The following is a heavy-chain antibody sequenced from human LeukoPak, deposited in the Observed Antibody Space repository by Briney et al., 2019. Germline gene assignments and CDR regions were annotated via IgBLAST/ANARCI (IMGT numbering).Heavy chain of an antibody. CDR2: ISAYNGNS. Sequence: EASVKVSCKASGYTFTSYGISWVRQAPGQGREWMGWISAYNGNSNYAQKLQGSGTMTTDTSPSTAYMELRSLRSDDTAVYYCARDLVLWFGELLRVRSALDYWGQGTLVTVSS. D-gene: IGHD3-10*01. CDR1: GYTFTSYG. J-gene: IGHJ4*02. V-gene: IGHV1-18*01. CDR3: ARDLVLWFGELLRVRSALDY.